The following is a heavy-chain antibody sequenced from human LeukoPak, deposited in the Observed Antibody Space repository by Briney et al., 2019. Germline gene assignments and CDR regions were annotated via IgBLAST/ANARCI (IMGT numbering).Heavy chain of an antibody. V-gene: IGHV3-72*01. J-gene: IGHJ3*02. CDR2: TRNKANSYTT. Sequence: GSLRLSCAASEFTFIDHYMDWVRQAPGKGLEWVGRTRNKANSYTTEYAASVKGRFTISRDDSEKSLYLQMNSLKTEDTAVYHCARVRYCSSTTCRGAFDIWGQGTMVTVSS. D-gene: IGHD2-2*01. CDR1: EFTFIDHY. CDR3: ARVRYCSSTTCRGAFDI.